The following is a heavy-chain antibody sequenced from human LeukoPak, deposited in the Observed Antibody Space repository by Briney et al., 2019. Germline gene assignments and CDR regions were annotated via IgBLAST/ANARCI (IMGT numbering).Heavy chain of an antibody. J-gene: IGHJ2*01. D-gene: IGHD4-17*01. CDR3: ARDGRTVTTPSPYWYFDL. V-gene: IGHV4-31*03. Sequence: PSETLSLTCTVSGASISSSSYYWSWIRQHPGKGLEWIGYIYYSGSTYYNPSLKSRVTISVDTSKNQFSLKLSSVTAADTAVYYCARDGRTVTTPSPYWYFDLWGRGTLVTVSS. CDR1: GASISSSSYY. CDR2: IYYSGST.